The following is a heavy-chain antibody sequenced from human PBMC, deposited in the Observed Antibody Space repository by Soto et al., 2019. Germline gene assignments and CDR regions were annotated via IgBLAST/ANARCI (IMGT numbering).Heavy chain of an antibody. CDR3: ARDLPLLRYFDWFSGFDY. Sequence: QVQLVQSGAEVKKPGASVKVSCKASGYTFTSYGISWVRQAPGQGLEWMGWISAYNGNTNYAQKLQGRVTMTTDTSKSTAYMEQRSLRSDDTAVYYCARDLPLLRYFDWFSGFDYWGQGTLVTVSS. J-gene: IGHJ4*02. D-gene: IGHD3-9*01. CDR2: ISAYNGNT. CDR1: GYTFTSYG. V-gene: IGHV1-18*01.